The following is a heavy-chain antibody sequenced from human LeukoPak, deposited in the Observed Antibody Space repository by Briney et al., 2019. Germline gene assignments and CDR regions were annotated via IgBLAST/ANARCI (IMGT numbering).Heavy chain of an antibody. J-gene: IGHJ5*02. D-gene: IGHD4-17*01. Sequence: PGGSLRLSCAASGFTVSSNYMSWVRQAPGKGLEWVSVIYSGGSTYYADSVKGRFTISRDNSKNTLYLQMNGLRAEDTAVYYCARIDYGDYGNWFDPWGQGTLVTVSS. CDR1: GFTVSSNY. CDR3: ARIDYGDYGNWFDP. V-gene: IGHV3-53*01. CDR2: IYSGGST.